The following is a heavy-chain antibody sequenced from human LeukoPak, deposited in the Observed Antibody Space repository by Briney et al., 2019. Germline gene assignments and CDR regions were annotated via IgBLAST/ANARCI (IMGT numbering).Heavy chain of an antibody. CDR1: GFTFSSYS. Sequence: GGSLRLSCAASGFTFSSYSMNWVRQAPGKGLEWVSYISSSSSTIYYADSVKGRFTISRDNAKNSLHLQMNSLRAEDTAVYYCAREMDVVVVAATTSGFDYWGQGTLVTVSS. CDR2: ISSSSSTI. CDR3: AREMDVVVVAATTSGFDY. J-gene: IGHJ4*02. D-gene: IGHD2-15*01. V-gene: IGHV3-48*04.